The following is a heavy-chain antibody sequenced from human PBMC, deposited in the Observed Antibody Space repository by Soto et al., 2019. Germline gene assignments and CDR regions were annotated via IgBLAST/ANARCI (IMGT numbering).Heavy chain of an antibody. D-gene: IGHD5-12*01. CDR1: GGTFSIYT. V-gene: IGHV1-69*04. CDR3: ARDGLEYSGYDYGLHFDY. CDR2: IIPILGIA. J-gene: IGHJ4*02. Sequence: GASVKVSCKASGGTFSIYTIIWVRQAPGQGLEWMGRIIPILGIANYAQKFQGRVTITADKSTSTAYMELSSLRSEDTAVYYCARDGLEYSGYDYGLHFDYWGQGTLVTVSS.